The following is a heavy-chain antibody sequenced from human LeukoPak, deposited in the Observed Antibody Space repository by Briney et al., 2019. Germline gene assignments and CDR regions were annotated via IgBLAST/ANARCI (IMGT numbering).Heavy chain of an antibody. CDR1: GGSISSGGYY. Sequence: PSETLSLTCTVSGGSISSGGYYWSWIRQHPGKGLEWIGYIYYSGSTYYNPSLKSRVTISVDTSKNQFSLKLSSVTAADTAVYYCARDSVVPADYGMDVWGQGTTVTVSS. D-gene: IGHD6-25*01. V-gene: IGHV4-31*03. CDR3: ARDSVVPADYGMDV. J-gene: IGHJ6*02. CDR2: IYYSGST.